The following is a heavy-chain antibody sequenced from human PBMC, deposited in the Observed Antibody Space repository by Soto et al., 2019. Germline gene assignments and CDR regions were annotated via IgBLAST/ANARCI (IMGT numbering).Heavy chain of an antibody. CDR1: GGTFSSYT. V-gene: IGHV1-69*01. J-gene: IGHJ4*02. Sequence: QVQLVQSGAEVKKPGSSVTVSCKASGGTFSSYTISWVRQAPAQGLEWMAGISPIFGTPIYAQKLQDRVTITADDSTMTADMEMNRLTSEDTAVYYCARVVVGSRLSLDYWGQGTLVTISS. D-gene: IGHD1-26*01. CDR2: ISPIFGTP. CDR3: ARVVVGSRLSLDY.